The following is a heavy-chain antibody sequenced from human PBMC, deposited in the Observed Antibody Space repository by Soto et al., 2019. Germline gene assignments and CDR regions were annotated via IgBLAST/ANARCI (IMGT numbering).Heavy chain of an antibody. J-gene: IGHJ4*02. CDR1: GFTFSSYG. D-gene: IGHD3-22*01. V-gene: IGHV3-30*18. Sequence: QVQLVESGGGVVQPGRSLRLSCAASGFTFSSYGMHWVRQAPGKGLEWVAVISYDGSNKYYADSVKGRFTISRDNSKNTLYLQMNSLRAEDTAVYYCAKANDKDYYDSSGYLYWGQGTLVTVSS. CDR2: ISYDGSNK. CDR3: AKANDKDYYDSSGYLY.